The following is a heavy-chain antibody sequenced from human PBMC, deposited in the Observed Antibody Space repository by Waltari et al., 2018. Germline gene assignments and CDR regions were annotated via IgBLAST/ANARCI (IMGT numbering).Heavy chain of an antibody. Sequence: QVQLVESGGAVVQPGGSLRLSGVASGFAFSNYGMHWVRQAPGKGLEWVTFIQFDGSRKYYVDSVTGRFTISRDNSKSTLYLQMDSLRVDDMAVYYCAKDFPGYKWGQGTLVTVSS. D-gene: IGHD5-18*01. J-gene: IGHJ4*02. CDR3: AKDFPGYK. V-gene: IGHV3-30*02. CDR2: IQFDGSRK. CDR1: GFAFSNYG.